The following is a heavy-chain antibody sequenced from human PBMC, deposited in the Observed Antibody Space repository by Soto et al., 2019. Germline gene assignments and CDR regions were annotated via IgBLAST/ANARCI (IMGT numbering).Heavy chain of an antibody. J-gene: IGHJ6*02. Sequence: EVQLVESGGGLVQPGGSLRLSCVASGFTFRSYSLNWVRQAPGKGLEWISYISSSSGTIYYADSVKGRFTISRDNAENSLYLQMNSLRDDDTAVYYCAREDPWSANADDMDVWGQGNTVTVSS. V-gene: IGHV3-48*02. CDR2: ISSSSGTI. CDR1: GFTFRSYS. D-gene: IGHD3-3*01. CDR3: AREDPWSANADDMDV.